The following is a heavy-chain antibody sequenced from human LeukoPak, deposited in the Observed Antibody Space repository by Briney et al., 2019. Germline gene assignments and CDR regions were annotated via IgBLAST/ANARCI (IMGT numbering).Heavy chain of an antibody. CDR3: ARVARRYCSGGSCSGSDY. CDR1: GGSFSGYY. Sequence: SETLSLTCAVYGGSFSGYYWSWIRQPPGKGLEWIGEINHSGSTNYNPSLKSRVTISVDTSKNQFSLKLSSVTAADTAVYYCARVARRYCSGGSCSGSDYWGQGTLVTVSS. V-gene: IGHV4-34*01. J-gene: IGHJ4*02. CDR2: INHSGST. D-gene: IGHD2-15*01.